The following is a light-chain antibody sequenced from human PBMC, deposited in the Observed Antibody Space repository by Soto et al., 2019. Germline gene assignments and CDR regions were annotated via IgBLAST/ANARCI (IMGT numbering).Light chain of an antibody. CDR3: QQYGRSPQIT. CDR2: GAS. CDR1: QTVISGY. V-gene: IGKV3-20*01. Sequence: EIVLTQSPGTLSLSPGERATLSCRASQTVISGYLAWYQQKPGQAPRLLIYGASTRATGIPDRFSGSGSGTDFTLTISRLEPEDFAVYYCQQYGRSPQITFGQGTRMEIK. J-gene: IGKJ5*01.